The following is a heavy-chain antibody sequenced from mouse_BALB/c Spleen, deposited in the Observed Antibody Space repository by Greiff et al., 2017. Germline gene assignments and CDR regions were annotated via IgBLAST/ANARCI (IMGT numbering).Heavy chain of an antibody. Sequence: VQLKESGPELEKPGASVKISCKASGYSFTGYNMNWVKQSNGKSLEWIGNIDPYYGGTSYNQKFKGKATLTVDKSSSTAYMQLKSLTSEDSAVYYCARETYYGNYEGFAYWGQGTLVTVSA. V-gene: IGHV1-39*01. D-gene: IGHD2-10*01. CDR1: GYSFTGYN. CDR2: IDPYYGGT. J-gene: IGHJ3*01. CDR3: ARETYYGNYEGFAY.